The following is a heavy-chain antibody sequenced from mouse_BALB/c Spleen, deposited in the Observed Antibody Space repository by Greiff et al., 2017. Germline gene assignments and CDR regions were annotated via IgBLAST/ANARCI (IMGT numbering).Heavy chain of an antibody. V-gene: IGHV7-1*02. CDR1: GFTFSDFY. D-gene: IGHD2-4*01. J-gene: IGHJ2*01. Sequence: EVMLVDSGGGLVQPGGSLRLSCATSGFTFSDFYMEWVRQPPGKRLEWIAASRNKANDYTTEYSASVKGRFIVSRDTYQSILYLQMNALRAEDTAIYYCARDAFGDYDGGGFDYWGQGTTLTVSS. CDR3: ARDAFGDYDGGGFDY. CDR2: SRNKANDYTT.